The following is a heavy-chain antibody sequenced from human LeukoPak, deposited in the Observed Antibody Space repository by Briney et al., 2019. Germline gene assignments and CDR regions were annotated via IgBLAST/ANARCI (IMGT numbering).Heavy chain of an antibody. CDR1: GGSFSGYY. CDR2: INHSGST. J-gene: IGHJ4*02. Sequence: SETLSLTCAVYGGSFSGYYWSWIRQPPGKGLEWIGEINHSGSTNYNPSLKSRVTISVDTSKNQFSLKLSSVTAADTAVYYCARLPRITIFGVVITQYYFDYWGQGTLVTVSS. V-gene: IGHV4-34*01. D-gene: IGHD3-3*01. CDR3: ARLPRITIFGVVITQYYFDY.